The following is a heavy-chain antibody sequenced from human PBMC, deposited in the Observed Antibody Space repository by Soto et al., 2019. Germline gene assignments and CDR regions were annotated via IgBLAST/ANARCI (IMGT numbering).Heavy chain of an antibody. CDR1: GFTLSSYA. CDR3: AREGGRLNCSDS. CDR2: ISGSGGST. D-gene: IGHD1-26*01. V-gene: IGHV3-23*01. J-gene: IGHJ5*01. Sequence: PGGSLRLSCAASGFTLSSYAMSWVRQAPGKGLEWVSAISGSGGSTYYADSVKGRFTLSRDNAKNTLYLQMNSLRAEDTAVYYCAREGGRLNCSDSCGQGILVTVSS.